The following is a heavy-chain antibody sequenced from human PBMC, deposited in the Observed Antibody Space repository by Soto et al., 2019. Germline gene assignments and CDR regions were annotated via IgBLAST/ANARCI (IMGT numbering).Heavy chain of an antibody. D-gene: IGHD3-3*01. J-gene: IGHJ4*02. CDR1: GFTFNNYA. Sequence: GGSLRLSCEASGFTFNNYAMTWVRQTPGKGLQWVSTISGSGSSTFYADSVRGRFTISRDNSKNTLYLQMNSLRAEDTALYYCVKEKIEWTVADLFDYWCPGRLSTVS. CDR2: ISGSGSST. V-gene: IGHV3-23*01. CDR3: VKEKIEWTVADLFDY.